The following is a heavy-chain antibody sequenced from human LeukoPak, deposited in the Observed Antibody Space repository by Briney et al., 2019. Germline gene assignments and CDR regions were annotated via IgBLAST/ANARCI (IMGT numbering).Heavy chain of an antibody. J-gene: IGHJ4*02. Sequence: PGGSLRLSCAASGFTFSSYGMHWVRQAPGKGLEWVAVISYDGSNKYYADSVKGRFTISRDNSKNTLYLQMNSLRAEDTAVYYCAKDRNSLIVGVMRYWGQGTLVTVSS. V-gene: IGHV3-30*18. CDR3: AKDRNSLIVGVMRY. CDR1: GFTFSSYG. D-gene: IGHD1-26*01. CDR2: ISYDGSNK.